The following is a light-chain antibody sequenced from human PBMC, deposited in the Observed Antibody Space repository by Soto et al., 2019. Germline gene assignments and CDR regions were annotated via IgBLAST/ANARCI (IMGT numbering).Light chain of an antibody. CDR1: QGIRNY. CDR2: ATS. V-gene: IGKV1-17*01. CDR3: LQHNSYPYT. J-gene: IGKJ2*01. Sequence: DIQMTQSPFSLSASVGDRVTITCRASQGIRNYLGWFQQKPGEAPKRLIHATSSLEGGVPSRFSGSGSGTEFTLTICSLQPEDFATYYCLQHNSYPYTFGQGTKMEIK.